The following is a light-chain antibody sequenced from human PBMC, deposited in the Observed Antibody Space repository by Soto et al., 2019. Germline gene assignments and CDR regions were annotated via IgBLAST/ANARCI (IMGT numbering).Light chain of an antibody. CDR3: QQSYRTPFT. J-gene: IGKJ3*01. CDR1: QSISSY. V-gene: IGKV1-39*01. CDR2: AAS. Sequence: DIQMTQSPSSLSASVGDRVTITCRASQSISSYLNWYQQKPGKVPKLLIYAASSLQSGVPSRFSGSGSGTDFTLTISSLQPEDFATYYCQQSYRTPFTFGPGTKVDIK.